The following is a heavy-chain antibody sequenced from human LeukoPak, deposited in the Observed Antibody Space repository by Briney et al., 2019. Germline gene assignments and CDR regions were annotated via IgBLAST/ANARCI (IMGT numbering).Heavy chain of an antibody. D-gene: IGHD3-10*01. CDR1: GFTFSSYA. CDR2: ISGSGGST. J-gene: IGHJ4*02. V-gene: IGHV3-23*01. Sequence: PGGSLRLSCAASGFTFSSYAMSWVRQAPGKGLKWVSAISGSGGSTYYADSVKGRFTISRDNSKNTLYLQMNSLRAEDTAVYYCAKVGALSGSYDYFDYWGQGTLVTVSS. CDR3: AKVGALSGSYDYFDY.